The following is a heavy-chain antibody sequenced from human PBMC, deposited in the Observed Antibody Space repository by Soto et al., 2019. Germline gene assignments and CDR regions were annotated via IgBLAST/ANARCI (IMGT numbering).Heavy chain of an antibody. CDR2: ISAYNGNA. CDR3: ATVYCTGGSCYPRGWFDP. D-gene: IGHD2-15*01. V-gene: IGHV1-18*01. J-gene: IGHJ5*02. CDR1: PSSSFNYS. Sequence: QAYLVQSGAEVKRPGTSVKVSCKTSPSSSFNYSVTWVRQAPGQGLEWMGWISAYNGNANYAQKYQGRVTMTTDTSTSTSFMELRNLRSDDTAIYYCATVYCTGGSCYPRGWFDPWGQGTLVTVSS.